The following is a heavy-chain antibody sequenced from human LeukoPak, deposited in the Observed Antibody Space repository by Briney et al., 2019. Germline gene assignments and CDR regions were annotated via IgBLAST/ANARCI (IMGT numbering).Heavy chain of an antibody. CDR2: IHYSGNT. CDR1: GGSISSGDYY. V-gene: IGHV4-30-4*01. CDR3: ARYGSGSRRFDP. J-gene: IGHJ5*02. Sequence: SETLSLTCTVSGGSISSGDYYWSWIRQPPGKGLEWIVYIHYSGNTYYNPSLRSRVTMAVDTSKNQFALKLSSVTAADTAVYYCARYGSGSRRFDPWGQGTLVTVSS. D-gene: IGHD3-10*01.